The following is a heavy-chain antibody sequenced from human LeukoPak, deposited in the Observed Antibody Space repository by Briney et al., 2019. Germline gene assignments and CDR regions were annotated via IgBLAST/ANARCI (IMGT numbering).Heavy chain of an antibody. CDR1: GFTLSSHA. D-gene: IGHD3-22*01. CDR3: ARHPIYDSSGYYYVDWFDP. V-gene: IGHV3-30*04. Sequence: PGGSLRLSCAASGFTLSSHAIHWVRQAPGKGLEWVALISYDGNIKYYADSVKGRFTISRDNSKNTLSLQMNSLRPEDTAVYYCARHPIYDSSGYYYVDWFDPWGQGTLVTVSS. CDR2: ISYDGNIK. J-gene: IGHJ5*02.